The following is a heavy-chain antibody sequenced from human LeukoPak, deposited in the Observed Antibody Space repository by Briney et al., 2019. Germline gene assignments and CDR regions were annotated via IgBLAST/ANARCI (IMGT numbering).Heavy chain of an antibody. CDR3: ARVGRLGGWYYFDY. J-gene: IGHJ4*02. D-gene: IGHD6-19*01. Sequence: SVKVSCKASGGTFSSYAISRVRQAPGQGLEWMGRIIPIFGIANYAQKFQGRVTITADRSTSTAYMELSSLRSEVTAVYYCARVGRLGGWYYFDYWGQGTLVTVSS. CDR1: GGTFSSYA. CDR2: IIPIFGIA. V-gene: IGHV1-69*04.